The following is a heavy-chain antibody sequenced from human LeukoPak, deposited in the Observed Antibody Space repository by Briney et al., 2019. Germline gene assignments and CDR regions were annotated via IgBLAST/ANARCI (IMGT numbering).Heavy chain of an antibody. CDR2: ISSNGGTT. J-gene: IGHJ4*02. Sequence: PGGSLRLSCSASGFTFSDYVMYWVRQAPGKGLEYVSAISSNGGTTYYADSVKGRFTISRDSSKNTLYLQMRSLRAEDTAVYYCVNNYGSGSRYFDYWGQGTLVTVSS. CDR3: VNNYGSGSRYFDY. CDR1: GFTFSDYV. V-gene: IGHV3-64D*09. D-gene: IGHD3-10*01.